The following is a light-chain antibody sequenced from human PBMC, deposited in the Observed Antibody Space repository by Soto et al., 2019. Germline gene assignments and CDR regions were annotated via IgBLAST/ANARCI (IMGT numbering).Light chain of an antibody. CDR2: EVT. J-gene: IGLJ2*01. Sequence: QSALTQPRSVSGSPGQSVTISCTGSSSDVGGYNYVSWYQQHPGKAPKLIIYEVTKRPSGVPDRFSGSKSDNTASLTVSGLQAADEADYYCSSYAGSDNFVLFGGGTKVTVL. CDR3: SSYAGSDNFVL. CDR1: SSDVGGYNY. V-gene: IGLV2-8*01.